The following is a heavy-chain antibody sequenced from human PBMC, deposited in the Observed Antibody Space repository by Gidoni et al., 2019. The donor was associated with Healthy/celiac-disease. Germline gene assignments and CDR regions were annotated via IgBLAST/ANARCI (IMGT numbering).Heavy chain of an antibody. D-gene: IGHD4-4*01. CDR3: ARFTTVKVRRYYYGMDV. Sequence: QVQLQQWGAGLLKPSETLSLTCAVYGGSFSGYYWSWIRQPPGKGLEWIGEINHSGSTNYNPSLKSRVTISVDTSKNQFSLKLSSVTAADTAVYYCARFTTVKVRRYYYGMDVWGQGTTVTVS. CDR2: INHSGST. CDR1: GGSFSGYY. J-gene: IGHJ6*02. V-gene: IGHV4-34*01.